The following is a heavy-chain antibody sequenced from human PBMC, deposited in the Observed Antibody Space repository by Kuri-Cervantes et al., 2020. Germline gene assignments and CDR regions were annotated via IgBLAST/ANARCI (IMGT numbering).Heavy chain of an antibody. Sequence: SETLSLTCAVSGYSISSGYYWGWIRQPPGKGLEWIGSIYHSGSTNYNPSLNSRVTISVDKSKNQFSLKLSSVTAADTAVYYCAREGLNYYDSSCYYVNDAFDIWGQGTVVTVSS. V-gene: IGHV4-38-2*01. CDR3: AREGLNYYDSSCYYVNDAFDI. CDR2: IYHSGST. D-gene: IGHD3-22*01. J-gene: IGHJ3*02. CDR1: GYSISSGYY.